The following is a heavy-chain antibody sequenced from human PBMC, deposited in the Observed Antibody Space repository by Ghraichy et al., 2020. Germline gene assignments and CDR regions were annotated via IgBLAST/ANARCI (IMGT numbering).Heavy chain of an antibody. Sequence: ESLNISCAVYGGSFSGYYWTWIRQPPGKGLEWIGEINHSGSTNYNPSLKSRVTISVDTSKNQFSLKLSSVTAADTAVYYCASLYNDYGGNNWFDPWGQGTLVTVSS. CDR3: ASLYNDYGGNNWFDP. V-gene: IGHV4-34*01. D-gene: IGHD4-23*01. CDR1: GGSFSGYY. CDR2: INHSGST. J-gene: IGHJ5*02.